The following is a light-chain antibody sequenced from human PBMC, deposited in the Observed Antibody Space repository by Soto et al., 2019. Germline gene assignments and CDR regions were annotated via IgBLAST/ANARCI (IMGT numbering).Light chain of an antibody. J-gene: IGKJ3*01. CDR3: LQKYFYPFT. CDR2: AAS. V-gene: IGKV1-6*01. Sequence: AIQMTQSPSSLSASVGDRITITCRASQGIRYDVDWFQQKPGKAPKLQIYAASNLQGGVPARFSGSGSGTDFTLTISSLQTEDFATYYCLQKYFYPFTFGPGTKVDIK. CDR1: QGIRYD.